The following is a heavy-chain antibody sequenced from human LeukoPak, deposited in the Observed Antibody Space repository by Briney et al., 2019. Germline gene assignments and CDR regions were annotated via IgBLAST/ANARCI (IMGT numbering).Heavy chain of an antibody. CDR2: ISAYNGNT. CDR1: GYTFTSYG. V-gene: IGHV1-18*01. J-gene: IGHJ3*02. Sequence: ASVKVSCKASGYTFTSYGISWVRQAPGQGLEWMGWISAYNGNTNYAQKLQGRVTMTTDTSTSTAYMELRSLRSDDTAVYYCARAPPGDYDSSGPTIAFDIWGQGTMVTVSS. CDR3: ARAPPGDYDSSGPTIAFDI. D-gene: IGHD3-22*01.